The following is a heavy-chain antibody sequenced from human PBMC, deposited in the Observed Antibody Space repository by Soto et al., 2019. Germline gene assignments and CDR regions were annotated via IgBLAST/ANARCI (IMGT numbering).Heavy chain of an antibody. V-gene: IGHV1-8*01. CDR1: GYTFTSYD. J-gene: IGHJ6*02. CDR3: ARVRGYSYGYDYYYYGMDV. Sequence: GPSVKVSCKASGYTFTSYDINWVRQATGQGLEWMGWMNPNSGNTGYAQKFQGRVTMTRNTSISTAYMELSSLRSEDTAVYYCARVRGYSYGYDYYYYGMDVWGQGTTVTVSS. CDR2: MNPNSGNT. D-gene: IGHD5-18*01.